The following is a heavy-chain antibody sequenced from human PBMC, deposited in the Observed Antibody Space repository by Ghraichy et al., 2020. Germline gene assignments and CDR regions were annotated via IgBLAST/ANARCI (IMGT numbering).Heavy chain of an antibody. V-gene: IGHV4-59*08. Sequence: SETLSLTCTVSGGSISSYYWSWIRQRPGKGLEWIGFVYHSWSTNYNPSLKRRVTISVDTSKNQFSLYLSSVTAADTAVYYCARHHRKWGHSAFDIWGQGTMVTVSS. D-gene: IGHD7-27*01. J-gene: IGHJ3*02. CDR1: GGSISSYY. CDR2: VYHSWST. CDR3: ARHHRKWGHSAFDI.